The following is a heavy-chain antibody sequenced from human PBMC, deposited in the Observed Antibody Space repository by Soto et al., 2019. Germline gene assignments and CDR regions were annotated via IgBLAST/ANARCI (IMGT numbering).Heavy chain of an antibody. Sequence: EVQLVESGGGLVQPGGSLRLSCAASGFTFRHYAMNWVRQAPGKGLEWVSGISSGRGATIRYAESVQGRFSISRDNSTNTLFLKMNNLRVDDTALYYCAKDQGEGGDYENLLPSDWGQGILVTVSS. CDR2: ISSGRGATI. CDR1: GFTFRHYA. D-gene: IGHD4-17*01. J-gene: IGHJ4*02. CDR3: AKDQGEGGDYENLLPSD. V-gene: IGHV3-23*04.